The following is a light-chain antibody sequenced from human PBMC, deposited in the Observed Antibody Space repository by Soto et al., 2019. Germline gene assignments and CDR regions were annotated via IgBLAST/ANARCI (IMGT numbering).Light chain of an antibody. CDR1: SSDVGGYNY. CDR3: SSYAGSNNFVV. V-gene: IGLV2-8*01. Sequence: QLVLTQPPSASGSPGQSVTISCTGTSSDVGGYNYVSWYQQHPGKVPKLIIYEVSKRPSGVPDRFSGSKSGNTASLTVSGLQAEDEADYYCSSYAGSNNFVVFGGGTKLTVL. J-gene: IGLJ3*02. CDR2: EVS.